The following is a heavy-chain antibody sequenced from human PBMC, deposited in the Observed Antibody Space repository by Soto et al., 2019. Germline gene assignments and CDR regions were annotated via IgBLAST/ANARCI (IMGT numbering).Heavy chain of an antibody. Sequence: QVQLQESGPGLVEPSGTLSLTCTVSGASVSSGGWWTWLRQPPRQGLEWIGEIYHRGGTNDNPSLKTRVSMSLDNSTNQLSLTLNYVTVADTALDFFTTEPRVLNLGFQSWGQGTLVTVSS. D-gene: IGHD3-16*01. CDR3: TTEPRVLNLGFQS. CDR2: IYHRGGT. V-gene: IGHV4-4*02. J-gene: IGHJ4*02. CDR1: GASVSSGGW.